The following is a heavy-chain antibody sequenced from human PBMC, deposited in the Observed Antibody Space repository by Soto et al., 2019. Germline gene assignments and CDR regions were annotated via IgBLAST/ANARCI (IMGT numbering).Heavy chain of an antibody. Sequence: ASVKVSCKASGYTFTSYGISWVRQAPGQGLEWMGWISAYNGNTNYAQKLQGRVTMTTDTSTSTAYMELRSLRSDDTAVYYCARGFSGTTGGSYYYYGMDVWGQGTTVTVSS. D-gene: IGHD1-7*01. CDR1: GYTFTSYG. CDR2: ISAYNGNT. CDR3: ARGFSGTTGGSYYYYGMDV. J-gene: IGHJ6*02. V-gene: IGHV1-18*01.